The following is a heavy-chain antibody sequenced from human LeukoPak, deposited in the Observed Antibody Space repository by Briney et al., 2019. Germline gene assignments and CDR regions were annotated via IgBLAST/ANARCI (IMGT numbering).Heavy chain of an antibody. CDR1: GYTFTGYY. Sequence: GASVKVSCKASGYTFTGYYMHWVRQAPGQGLEWMGWINPNRGGTNYSQKFQGRVTMTRDTSISTAYMELSRLRSDDTAVYYCARSGDSSGYYKDYWGQGTLVTVSS. CDR3: ARSGDSSGYYKDY. J-gene: IGHJ4*02. V-gene: IGHV1-2*02. D-gene: IGHD3-22*01. CDR2: INPNRGGT.